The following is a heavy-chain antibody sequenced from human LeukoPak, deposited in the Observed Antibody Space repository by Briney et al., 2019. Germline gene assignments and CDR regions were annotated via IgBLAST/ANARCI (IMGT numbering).Heavy chain of an antibody. J-gene: IGHJ6*02. Sequence: ASVKVSCKASGGTFSSYAISWVRQAPGQGLEWMGRIIPILGIANYAQKFQGRVTITADKSTSTAYMELSSLRSEDTAVYYCARDVLGYCSSTSCHQGTYYYGMDVWGQGTTVTVSS. CDR2: IIPILGIA. V-gene: IGHV1-69*04. D-gene: IGHD2-2*01. CDR1: GGTFSSYA. CDR3: ARDVLGYCSSTSCHQGTYYYGMDV.